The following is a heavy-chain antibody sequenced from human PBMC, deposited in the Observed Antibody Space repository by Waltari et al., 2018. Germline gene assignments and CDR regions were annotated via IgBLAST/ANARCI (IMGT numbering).Heavy chain of an antibody. J-gene: IGHJ4*02. V-gene: IGHV1-2*02. CDR1: GYTFTGYY. CDR3: ARDSDHEGIMRFGEIVDY. D-gene: IGHD3-10*01. CDR2: INPNSGGT. Sequence: QVQLVQSGAEVKKPGASVKVSCKASGYTFTGYYMHWVRQATGQGLEWMGWINPNSGGTNYAQKFQGRVTMTRDTSISTAYMELSRLRSDDTAVYYCARDSDHEGIMRFGEIVDYWGQGTLVTVSS.